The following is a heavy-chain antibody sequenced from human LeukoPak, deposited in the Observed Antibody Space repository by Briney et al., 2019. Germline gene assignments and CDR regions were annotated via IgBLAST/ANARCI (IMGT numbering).Heavy chain of an antibody. CDR3: ARAGYYDSSGYHPGLDY. CDR2: INAGNGNT. Sequence: ASVKVSCKASGYTFTSYAMHWVRQAPGQRLEWMGWINAGNGNTKYSQKFQGRVTITRDTSASTAYMELRSLRSDDTAVYYCARAGYYDSSGYHPGLDYWGQGTLVTVSS. D-gene: IGHD3-22*01. J-gene: IGHJ4*02. V-gene: IGHV1-3*01. CDR1: GYTFTSYA.